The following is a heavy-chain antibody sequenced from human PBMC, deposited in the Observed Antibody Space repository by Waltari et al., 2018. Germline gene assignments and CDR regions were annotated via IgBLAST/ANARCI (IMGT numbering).Heavy chain of an antibody. CDR2: IYYTETS. V-gene: IGHV4-39*07. Sequence: HLQLQVSGPGLVKPSETLSLTCTVSGASISSPHFFWGWIRTSPGKGLELIGTIYYTETSYYNPSLKSRLSISQAASKTQLSLKLNSATAADTAVYYCATTVPAGGSSFDYWTQGTLVTVSS. CDR3: ATTVPAGGSSFDY. CDR1: GASISSPHFF. J-gene: IGHJ4*02. D-gene: IGHD3-10*01.